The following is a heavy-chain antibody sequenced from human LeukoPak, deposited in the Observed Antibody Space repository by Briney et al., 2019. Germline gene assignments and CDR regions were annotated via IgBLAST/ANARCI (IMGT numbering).Heavy chain of an antibody. CDR3: ARVIGGYWFDP. CDR1: GFTFSSYS. J-gene: IGHJ5*02. Sequence: GGSLRLSCAASGFTFSSYSMNWVRQAPGKGLEWVSSISSSSSYIYYADSVKGRFTISRDNAKNSLYLQMNSLRAEDTGVYYCARVIGGYWFDPWGQGTLVTVSS. D-gene: IGHD5-12*01. V-gene: IGHV3-21*01. CDR2: ISSSSSYI.